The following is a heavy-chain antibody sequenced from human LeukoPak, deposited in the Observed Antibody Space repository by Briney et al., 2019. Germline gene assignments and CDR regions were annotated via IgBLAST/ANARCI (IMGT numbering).Heavy chain of an antibody. D-gene: IGHD3-10*01. CDR1: GYTFTGYY. Sequence: ASVKVSCKASGYTFTGYYMHWVRQAPGQGLEWMGWINPNSGGTNYAQKFQGRVTMTRDTSISTAYMELSRLRSEDTAVYYCARGYGSGPHIDRVSHFDYWGQGTLVTVSS. V-gene: IGHV1-2*02. CDR2: INPNSGGT. CDR3: ARGYGSGPHIDRVSHFDY. J-gene: IGHJ4*02.